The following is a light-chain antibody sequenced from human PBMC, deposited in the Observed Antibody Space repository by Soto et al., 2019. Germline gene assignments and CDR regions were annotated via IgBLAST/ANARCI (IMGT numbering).Light chain of an antibody. CDR3: QQYDGYSGRT. V-gene: IGKV1-5*03. Sequence: DIQMTQSPSTLSASVGDRVTITCRASQSISSWLAWDQQKPGKAPKLLIYQASTLDSGVPSRFSGTGSGTEFTLTISGLQPDDFATYYCQQYDGYSGRTFGQGTKVEIK. CDR1: QSISSW. CDR2: QAS. J-gene: IGKJ1*01.